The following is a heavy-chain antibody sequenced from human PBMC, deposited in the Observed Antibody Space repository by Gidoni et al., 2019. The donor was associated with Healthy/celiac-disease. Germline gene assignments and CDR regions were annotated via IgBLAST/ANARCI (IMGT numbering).Heavy chain of an antibody. D-gene: IGHD6-6*01. CDR3: ARGEADSSASGWFDP. CDR2: ISYDGSNK. V-gene: IGHV3-30-3*01. Sequence: QVQLVESGGGVVQPGRSLRLSCAASGFTFSNFAMHWVRQAPGKGLEWVSVISYDGSNKYYADSVKGRFTISRDNSKNTLYLQMNSLRAEDRAVYYCARGEADSSASGWFDPWGQGTLVTVSS. CDR1: GFTFSNFA. J-gene: IGHJ5*02.